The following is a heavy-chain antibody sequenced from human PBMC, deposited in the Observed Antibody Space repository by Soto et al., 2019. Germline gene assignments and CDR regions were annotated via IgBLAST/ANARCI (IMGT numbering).Heavy chain of an antibody. D-gene: IGHD2-2*01. V-gene: IGHV3-21*01. CDR1: GCTFGSYS. Sequence: GGTLRHSSGAAGCTFGSYSMNWVSQEPGKGLEWVSSISSSSSYIYYADSVKGRFTISRDNAKNSLYLQMNSLRAEDTAVYYCARGNQRVVVPFSWGQGTLVTVS. J-gene: IGHJ5*02. CDR3: ARGNQRVVVPFS. CDR2: ISSSSSYI.